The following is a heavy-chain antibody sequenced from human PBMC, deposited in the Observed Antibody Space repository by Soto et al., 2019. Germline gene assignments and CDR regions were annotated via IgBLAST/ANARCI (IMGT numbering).Heavy chain of an antibody. CDR2: IKEDGSET. D-gene: IGHD3-10*01. V-gene: IGHV3-7*05. J-gene: IGHJ6*02. CDR1: GFTLSSYW. CDR3: AREVLVWFGEFLEDDYYHGMDV. Sequence: EVQVVESGGGLVQPGGSLRLSCAASGFTLSSYWMTWVRQAPGKGLEWVANIKEDGSETYYVDSVKGRFTISRDNAKNSLYLQLNSLRAEDTAVYYCAREVLVWFGEFLEDDYYHGMDVWGQGTTVTVSS.